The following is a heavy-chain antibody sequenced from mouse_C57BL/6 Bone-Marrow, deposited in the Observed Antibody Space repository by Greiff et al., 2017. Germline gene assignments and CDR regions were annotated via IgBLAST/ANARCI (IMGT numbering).Heavy chain of an antibody. D-gene: IGHD1-1*01. V-gene: IGHV1-69*01. CDR2: IDPSDSYT. Sequence: QVQLQQPGAELVMPGASVKLSCKASGYTFTSYWMHWVKQRPGQGLEWIGEIDPSDSYTNYNQKFKGKSTLTVDKSSSTAYMQISSLPSEDSAVYDCARDYYGSGRYAMDYWGQGTSVTVSS. CDR1: GYTFTSYW. J-gene: IGHJ4*01. CDR3: ARDYYGSGRYAMDY.